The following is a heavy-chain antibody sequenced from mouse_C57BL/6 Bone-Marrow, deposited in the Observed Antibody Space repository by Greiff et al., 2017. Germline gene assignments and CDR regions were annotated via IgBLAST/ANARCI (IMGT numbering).Heavy chain of an antibody. CDR2: IHPNSGST. CDR1: GYTFTSYW. CDR3: ARGKILRFFDY. V-gene: IGHV1-64*01. Sequence: QVQLQQPGAELVKPGASVKLSCKASGYTFTSYWMHWVKQRPGQGLEWIGMIHPNSGSTNYNEKFKSKATLTVDKSSRTAYMQLSSLTSEDSAVYYCARGKILRFFDYWGQGTTLTVSS. J-gene: IGHJ2*01.